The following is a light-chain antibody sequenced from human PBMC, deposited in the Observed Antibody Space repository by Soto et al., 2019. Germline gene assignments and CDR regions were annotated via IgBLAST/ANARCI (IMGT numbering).Light chain of an antibody. J-gene: IGLJ1*01. V-gene: IGLV2-23*02. CDR1: ISNIDVFDL. CDR2: GVT. CDR3: CSYAGLTTYV. Sequence: QSVLTQPSSVSGSPGQSITISCTGTISNIDVFDLVSWYRQRPGKPPKLMIYGVTKRPSGVSDRFSGSKSGNTASLTISGLQAEDEADYYCCSYAGLTTYVFGSGTKVPS.